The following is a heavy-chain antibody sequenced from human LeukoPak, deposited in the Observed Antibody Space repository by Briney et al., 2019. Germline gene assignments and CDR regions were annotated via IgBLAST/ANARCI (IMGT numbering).Heavy chain of an antibody. D-gene: IGHD4-17*01. J-gene: IGHJ4*02. CDR3: ARFYGDYNYYFDY. CDR1: GGSISSGTYY. Sequence: SSETLSLTCIVSGGSISSGTYYWGWIRQPPGKGLEWIGYIYYSGSTNYSPSLKSRVTISVDTSKNQFSLKMSSVIAADTAVYYCARFYGDYNYYFDYWGQGTLVTVSS. CDR2: IYYSGST. V-gene: IGHV4-61*01.